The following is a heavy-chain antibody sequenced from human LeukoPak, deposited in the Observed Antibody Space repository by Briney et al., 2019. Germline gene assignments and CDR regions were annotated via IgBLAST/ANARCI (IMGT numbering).Heavy chain of an antibody. CDR2: INLDGSGK. CDR1: GFTFSSYW. D-gene: IGHD4-23*01. CDR3: ARINYGGPLDY. V-gene: IGHV3-7*01. J-gene: IGHJ4*02. Sequence: GGSLRPSCVASGFTFSSYWMTWARQGPGKGLESVATINLDGSGKYYLDSVRGRFTISRDNAKDSMYLQMNSLRAEDTAVYYCARINYGGPLDYWGPGTLVTVSS.